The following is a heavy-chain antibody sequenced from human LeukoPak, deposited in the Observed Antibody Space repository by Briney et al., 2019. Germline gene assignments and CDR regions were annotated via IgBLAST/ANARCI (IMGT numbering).Heavy chain of an antibody. CDR1: GGSISSGDYY. CDR3: ARVTVVVVAATEEYNWFDP. V-gene: IGHV4-30-4*02. J-gene: IGHJ5*02. Sequence: SETLSLTCTVSGGSISSGDYYWSWIRQPPGKGLEWIGYIYYSGSTYYNPSLKSRVTISVDTSKNQFSLKLSSVTAADTAVYYCARVTVVVVAATEEYNWFDPWGQGTLVTVSS. CDR2: IYYSGST. D-gene: IGHD2-15*01.